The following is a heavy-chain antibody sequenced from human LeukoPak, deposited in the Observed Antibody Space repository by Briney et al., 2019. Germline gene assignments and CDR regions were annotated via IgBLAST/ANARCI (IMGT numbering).Heavy chain of an antibody. CDR2: IKQDGSEK. D-gene: IGHD1/OR15-1a*01. CDR3: AREMRTPLYQYYYMDV. J-gene: IGHJ6*03. Sequence: GGSLRLSCAASGFTFSSYWMNWVRQAPGKGLEWVANIKQDGSEKYYVDSMKGRFTISRDNAKNSLYLQMNSLRAEDTAVYYCAREMRTPLYQYYYMDVWGKGTTVTVSS. V-gene: IGHV3-7*01. CDR1: GFTFSSYW.